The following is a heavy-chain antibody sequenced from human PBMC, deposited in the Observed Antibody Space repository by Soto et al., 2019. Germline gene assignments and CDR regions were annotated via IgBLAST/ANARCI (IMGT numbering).Heavy chain of an antibody. J-gene: IGHJ5*02. D-gene: IGHD3-9*01. CDR3: ASLYYDILTGYATGWFDP. V-gene: IGHV4-39*01. CDR1: GGSISSSSYY. Sequence: QLQLQESGPGLVKPSETLSLTCTVSGGSISSSSYYWGWIRQPPGKGLEWIGSIYYSGSTYYNPSLKSRVTISVDTSKNQFSLKLSSVTAADTAVYYCASLYYDILTGYATGWFDPWGQGTLVTVSS. CDR2: IYYSGST.